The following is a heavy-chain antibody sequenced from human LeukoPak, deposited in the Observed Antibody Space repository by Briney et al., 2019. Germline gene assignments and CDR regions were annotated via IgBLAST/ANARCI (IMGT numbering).Heavy chain of an antibody. D-gene: IGHD6-19*01. CDR2: ISGSGGST. J-gene: IGHJ4*02. Sequence: PGGSLRLSCAASGFTFRNYAMSWVRQAPGKGLEWVSAISGSGGSTYYADSVKGRFTISRDNSKNTLYLQMRSLRAEDTAIYDCAGDYSTGWYQFGYWGQGTLVTVSS. V-gene: IGHV3-23*01. CDR3: AGDYSTGWYQFGY. CDR1: GFTFRNYA.